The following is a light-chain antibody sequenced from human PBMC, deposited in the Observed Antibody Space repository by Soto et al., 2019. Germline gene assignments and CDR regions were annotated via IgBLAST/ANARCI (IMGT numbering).Light chain of an antibody. J-gene: IGKJ1*01. Sequence: DIVLTQSPGTLSLSPGDRATLSCRASQTVSSSYLAWYQQKPGQAPRLLIYGASSRATGIPDRFSGSGSGTDFTLTVNRLEPEDFAVYYCQQYDKSPRTFGQGTKV. CDR3: QQYDKSPRT. CDR1: QTVSSSY. CDR2: GAS. V-gene: IGKV3-20*01.